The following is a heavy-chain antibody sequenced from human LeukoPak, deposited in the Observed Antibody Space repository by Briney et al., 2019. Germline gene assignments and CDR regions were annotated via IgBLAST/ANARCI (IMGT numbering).Heavy chain of an antibody. V-gene: IGHV3-23*01. CDR2: ISGSGGNT. CDR3: AKVPGAIQYPYYFDY. J-gene: IGHJ4*02. CDR1: GFTFSSYA. D-gene: IGHD2-2*01. Sequence: GGSLRLPCAASGFTFSSYAMSWVRQAPGKGLEWVSAISGSGGNTYYAASVKGRFTISRDNSKNTLFLQMNSLRAEDTAVYYCAKVPGAIQYPYYFDYWGQGTLVTVSS.